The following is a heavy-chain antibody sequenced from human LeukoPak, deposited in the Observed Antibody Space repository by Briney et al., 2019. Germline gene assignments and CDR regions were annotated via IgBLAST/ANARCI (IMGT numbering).Heavy chain of an antibody. J-gene: IGHJ6*02. Sequence: PGGSLRLSCAASGFTFSSYSMNWVRQAPGKGLEWVSSISSSSSYIYYADSVKGRFTISRDNAKNSLYLQMSSLRSEDTAVYYCATVSYSGKDDYYYGMDVWGQGTTVTVSS. CDR3: ATVSYSGKDDYYYGMDV. CDR2: ISSSSSYI. V-gene: IGHV3-21*04. CDR1: GFTFSSYS. D-gene: IGHD1-26*01.